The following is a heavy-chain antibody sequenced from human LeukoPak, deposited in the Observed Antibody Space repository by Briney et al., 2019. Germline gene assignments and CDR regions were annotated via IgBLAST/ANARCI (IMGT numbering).Heavy chain of an antibody. CDR3: ARDKSPGYQLPHPYAFDI. Sequence: GSLRLSCAASGFTFSSYAMDWVRQAPGKGLEWVSFISSSSSYIYYADSVKGRFTISRDNAKNSLYLQMNSLRAEDTAVYYCARDKSPGYQLPHPYAFDIWGQGTMVTVSS. D-gene: IGHD2-2*01. CDR1: GFTFSSYA. V-gene: IGHV3-21*01. J-gene: IGHJ3*02. CDR2: ISSSSSYI.